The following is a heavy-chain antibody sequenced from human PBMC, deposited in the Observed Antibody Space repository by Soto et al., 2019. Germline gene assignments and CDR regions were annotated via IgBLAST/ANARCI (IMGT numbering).Heavy chain of an antibody. Sequence: EVQLLESGGGLIQPGGSLRLSCAASGFTFNNHAMAWVRQAPGKGLEWVSSIGHSGYSINYGDSVKGRFTISRDNSKNMLFLEMNGLRAEDTAVYYCARSDDKDILTGCYNWGQGALVTVSS. J-gene: IGHJ4*02. CDR2: IGHSGYSI. CDR3: ARSDDKDILTGCYN. D-gene: IGHD3-9*01. V-gene: IGHV3-23*01. CDR1: GFTFNNHA.